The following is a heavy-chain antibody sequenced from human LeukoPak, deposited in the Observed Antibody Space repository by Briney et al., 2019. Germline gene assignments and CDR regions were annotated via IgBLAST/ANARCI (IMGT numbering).Heavy chain of an antibody. CDR2: IYYSGST. V-gene: IGHV4-39*07. J-gene: IGHJ5*02. CDR3: ARGRTQLWLRRWFDP. Sequence: PSETLSLTCTVSGDSISTTIYYWGWIRQPPGRGLECIGSIYYSGSTYYNPSLKSRATILVDTSRNQFSLKLSSVTAADTAVYYCARGRTQLWLRRWFDPWGQGTLVTVSS. CDR1: GDSISTTIYY. D-gene: IGHD5-18*01.